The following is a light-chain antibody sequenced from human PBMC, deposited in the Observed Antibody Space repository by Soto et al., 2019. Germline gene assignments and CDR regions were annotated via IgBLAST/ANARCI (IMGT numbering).Light chain of an antibody. CDR3: CSSAGSPTDV. CDR2: EVN. Sequence: QSALTQLASVSGSPVQSITVSCTGTSIIVTSYKQVLWYQQQPGKAPKLMIFEVNNRPSGVSTRFSGSKYGNTTSLTSAGPKVEDEADHYCCSSAGSPTDVFGTGPKVTVL. J-gene: IGLJ1*01. V-gene: IGLV2-23*02. CDR1: SIIVTSYKQ.